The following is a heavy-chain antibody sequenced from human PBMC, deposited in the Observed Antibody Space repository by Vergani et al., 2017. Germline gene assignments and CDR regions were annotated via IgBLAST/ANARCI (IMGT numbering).Heavy chain of an antibody. J-gene: IGHJ3*02. CDR2: IYTSGST. D-gene: IGHD3-22*01. CDR3: ARVAGAYYYYDSSGVKTYDAFDI. CDR1: GGSISSYY. V-gene: IGHV4-4*07. Sequence: QVQLQESGPGLVKPSETLSLTCTVSGGSISSYYWSWIRQPAGKGLEWIGRIYTSGSTNYNPSLKSRITMSVDTSKNQFSLKLSSVTAADTAVYYCARVAGAYYYYDSSGVKTYDAFDIWGQGTMVTVSS.